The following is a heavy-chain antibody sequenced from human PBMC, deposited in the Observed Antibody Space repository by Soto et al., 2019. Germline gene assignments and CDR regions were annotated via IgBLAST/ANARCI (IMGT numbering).Heavy chain of an antibody. J-gene: IGHJ6*03. Sequence: ASVKVSCKASGYTFTSYYIHWVRQAPGQGLEWMGIINPSGGSTSYAQKFQGRVTMTRDTSTSTVYMELSSLRSEDTAVYYCARAESTEPYYYYYMDVWGKGTTVTVS. CDR3: ARAESTEPYYYYYMDV. V-gene: IGHV1-46*03. D-gene: IGHD3-10*01. CDR2: INPSGGST. CDR1: GYTFTSYY.